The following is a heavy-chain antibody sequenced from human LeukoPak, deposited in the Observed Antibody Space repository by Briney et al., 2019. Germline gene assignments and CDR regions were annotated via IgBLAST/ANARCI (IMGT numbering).Heavy chain of an antibody. CDR1: GYTFTGYY. CDR2: INPNSGGT. V-gene: IGHV1-2*02. Sequence: ASVKVSCKVSGYTFTGYYIHWVRQAPGQGLEWMGWINPNSGGTNYAQKFQGRVTMTRDTSINTAYMELSRLRSDDTAVYYCARDTLWNYYGSGSYSYFDYWGQGTLVTVSS. D-gene: IGHD3-10*01. CDR3: ARDTLWNYYGSGSYSYFDY. J-gene: IGHJ4*02.